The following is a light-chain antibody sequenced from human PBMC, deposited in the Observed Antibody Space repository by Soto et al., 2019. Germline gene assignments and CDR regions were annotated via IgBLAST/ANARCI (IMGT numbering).Light chain of an antibody. V-gene: IGLV2-23*02. CDR2: EVS. J-gene: IGLJ1*01. CDR1: SSDVWSYNL. CDR3: CAYAGSSTFYV. Sequence: QSALTQPASVSGSPGQSITISCTGTSSDVWSYNLVSWYQQHPGKAPKLMIYEVSKRPSGVSNRFSGSKSGNTASLTISGLQAEDEADDYCCAYAGSSTFYVFGTGTKLTVL.